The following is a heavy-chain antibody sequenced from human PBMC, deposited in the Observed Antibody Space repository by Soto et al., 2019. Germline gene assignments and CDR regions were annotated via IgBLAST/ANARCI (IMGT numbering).Heavy chain of an antibody. CDR3: ARIQYIVLMVYAIETRQNWFDP. V-gene: IGHV4-39*01. CDR1: GGSISSSSYY. J-gene: IGHJ5*02. D-gene: IGHD2-8*01. Sequence: SETLSLTCTVSGGSISSSSYYWGWIRQPPGKGLEWIGSIYYSGSTYYNPSLKSRVTISVDTSKNQFSLKLSSVTAADTAVYYCARIQYIVLMVYAIETRQNWFDPWGQGTLVTVSS. CDR2: IYYSGST.